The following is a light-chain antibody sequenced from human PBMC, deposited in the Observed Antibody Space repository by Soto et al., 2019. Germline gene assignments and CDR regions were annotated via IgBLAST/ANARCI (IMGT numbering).Light chain of an antibody. V-gene: IGKV1-27*01. J-gene: IGKJ5*01. CDR2: AAF. CDR3: QKYSSVLT. CDR1: QGISNF. Sequence: DIQMTQSPSSLSASVGDRVTITCRASQGISNFLAWYQQKPGKVPKLLISAAFTLQTGVPSRFSGSGSGTDFTLTITRLQPEDVATYYYQKYSSVLTFGQGTRLEIK.